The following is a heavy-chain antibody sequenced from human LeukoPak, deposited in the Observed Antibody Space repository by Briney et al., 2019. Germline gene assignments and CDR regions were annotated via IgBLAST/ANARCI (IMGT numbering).Heavy chain of an antibody. J-gene: IGHJ4*02. CDR1: GYTFTGYY. CDR2: INPNSGGT. CDR3: ARADGYNVYFDY. D-gene: IGHD5-12*01. V-gene: IGHV1-2*02. Sequence: ASVKVSCKASGYTFTGYYMHWVRQAPGQGLERMGWINPNSGGTNYAQKFQGRVTMTRDTSISTAYMELSSLRSDDTAVYYCARADGYNVYFDYWGQGTLVTVSS.